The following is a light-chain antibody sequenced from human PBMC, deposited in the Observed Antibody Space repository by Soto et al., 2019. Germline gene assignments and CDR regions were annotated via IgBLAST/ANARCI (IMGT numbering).Light chain of an antibody. V-gene: IGKV3-20*01. Sequence: EIVMTQSLATLSVSPGERATLSCRACQSVSSNLAWYQQKPGQAPRLLIYGASNRATGIPDRFTGIGSGTDLTLTSYRLEPEDFAVYDCQQSGYSPITFGQGTRLEIK. CDR3: QQSGYSPIT. J-gene: IGKJ5*01. CDR2: GAS. CDR1: QSVSSN.